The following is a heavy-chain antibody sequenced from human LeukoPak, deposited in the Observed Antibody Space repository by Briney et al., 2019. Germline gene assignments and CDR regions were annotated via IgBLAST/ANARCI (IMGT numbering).Heavy chain of an antibody. J-gene: IGHJ4*02. CDR1: GFTFSSYG. D-gene: IGHD3-3*01. Sequence: PGGSLRLSCAASGFTFSSYGMHWVRQAPGKGLEWVAVIWYDGSNKYYADSVKGRFTISRDNSKNTLYLQMNSLRAEDTAVYYCAKVGLEAPFDYWGQGTLVTVSS. CDR3: AKVGLEAPFDY. V-gene: IGHV3-30*02. CDR2: IWYDGSNK.